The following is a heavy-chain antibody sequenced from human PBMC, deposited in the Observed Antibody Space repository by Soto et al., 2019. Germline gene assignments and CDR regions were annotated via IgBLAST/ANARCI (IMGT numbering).Heavy chain of an antibody. CDR2: ISGSGGST. CDR1: GFTFSSYA. J-gene: IGHJ4*02. D-gene: IGHD3-10*01. Sequence: PGGSLRLSCAASGFTFSSYAMSLFRQAPCKGLEWVSAISGSGGSTYYADSVKGRFTISRDNSKNTLYLQMNSLRAEDTAVYYCAKSALYYYGSGSEFDYWGQGTLVTVSS. V-gene: IGHV3-23*01. CDR3: AKSALYYYGSGSEFDY.